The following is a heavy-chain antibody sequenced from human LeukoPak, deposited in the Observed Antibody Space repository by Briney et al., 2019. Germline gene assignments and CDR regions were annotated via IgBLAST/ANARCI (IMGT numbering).Heavy chain of an antibody. J-gene: IGHJ6*03. V-gene: IGHV3-30*02. D-gene: IGHD5-18*01. Sequence: PGGSLKLSCAASGFTFSSYGMHWVRQAPGKGLEWVAFIRYDGSNKYYADSVKGRFTISRDNSKNTLYLQMNSLRAEDTAVYYCAKAIQLWSLYYYYYMDVWGKGTTVTISS. CDR2: IRYDGSNK. CDR1: GFTFSSYG. CDR3: AKAIQLWSLYYYYYMDV.